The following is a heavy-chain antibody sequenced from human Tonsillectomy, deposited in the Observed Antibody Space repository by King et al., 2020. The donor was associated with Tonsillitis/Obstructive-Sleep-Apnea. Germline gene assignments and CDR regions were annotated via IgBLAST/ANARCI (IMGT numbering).Heavy chain of an antibody. CDR1: GGSFSGYY. D-gene: IGHD3-10*01. V-gene: IGHV4-34*01. J-gene: IGHJ4*02. CDR2: INHSGST. CDR3: ARVGYYGSGSYYRS. Sequence: VQLQQWGAGLLKPSEPLSLTCAVYGGSFSGYYWSWLRQPPGKGLEWIGEINHSGSTNYNPSLKSRVTISVDTSKNQFSLKLSSVTAADTAVYYCARVGYYGSGSYYRSWGQGTLVTVSS.